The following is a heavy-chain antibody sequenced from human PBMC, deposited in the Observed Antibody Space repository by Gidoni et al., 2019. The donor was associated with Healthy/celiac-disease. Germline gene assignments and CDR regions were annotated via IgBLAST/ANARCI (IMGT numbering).Heavy chain of an antibody. D-gene: IGHD6-13*01. CDR1: GCTFSSYA. J-gene: IGHJ4*02. CDR2: IIPIFGTA. Sequence: QVQLVQSGAEVKKPGSSVTVSCKASGCTFSSYAISWVRQAPGQGLEWMGGIIPIFGTANYAQKFQGRVTITADESTSTAYMELSSLRSEDTAVYYCARERIAAAGNVDYWGQGTLVTVSS. V-gene: IGHV1-69*01. CDR3: ARERIAAAGNVDY.